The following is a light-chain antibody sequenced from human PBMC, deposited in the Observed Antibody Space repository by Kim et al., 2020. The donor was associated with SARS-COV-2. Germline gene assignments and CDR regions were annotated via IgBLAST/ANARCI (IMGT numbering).Light chain of an antibody. J-gene: IGLJ3*02. Sequence: VSPGQTASLPCSGDKLGDKYVCWYQQKPGQSPVRVIYEDSRRPSGIPERFLGSNSGNTATLTISGTQAMDEADYYCQAWDSSTGVFGGGTQLTVL. CDR1: KLGDKY. V-gene: IGLV3-1*01. CDR2: EDS. CDR3: QAWDSSTGV.